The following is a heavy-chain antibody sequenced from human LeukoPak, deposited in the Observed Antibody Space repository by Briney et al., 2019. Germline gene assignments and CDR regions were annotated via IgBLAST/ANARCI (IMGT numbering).Heavy chain of an antibody. V-gene: IGHV6-1*01. Sequence: SQTLSLTCAISGDSVSSNSAAWNWIRQSPSRGLEWLGRTYYRSKWYYDYAVSVKSRITISPDTSKNQFSLHLNSVNPEDTAVYYCARDPRDSGSGSYYNCFDPWGQGTLVTVSS. CDR1: GDSVSSNSAA. D-gene: IGHD3-10*01. CDR3: ARDPRDSGSGSYYNCFDP. CDR2: TYYRSKWYY. J-gene: IGHJ5*02.